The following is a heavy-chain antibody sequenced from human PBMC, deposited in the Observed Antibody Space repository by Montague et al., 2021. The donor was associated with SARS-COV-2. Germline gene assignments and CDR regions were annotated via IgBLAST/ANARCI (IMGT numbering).Heavy chain of an antibody. V-gene: IGHV4-34*01. J-gene: IGHJ6*02. D-gene: IGHD3-10*01. CDR1: GGSFSGYY. Sequence: SETLSLTCAVYGGSFSGYYWSWIRQPPEKGLEWIGEINHSGSTNYNPSLRSRVTISVDTSKNQLSLKLSSVTAADTAVYYCARVRYYGSGTSLGMDVWGQGTTVTVSS. CDR3: ARVRYYGSGTSLGMDV. CDR2: INHSGST.